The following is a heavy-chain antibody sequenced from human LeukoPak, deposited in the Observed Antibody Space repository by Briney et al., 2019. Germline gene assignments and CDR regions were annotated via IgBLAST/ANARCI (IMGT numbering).Heavy chain of an antibody. V-gene: IGHV3-43D*03. Sequence: GGSLRLSCAASGFTFDDYAMHWVRQAPGKGLEWVSLISWDGGSTYYADSVKGRFTISRDNAKNSLYLQMNSLRAEDTAVYYCARLPAYCSSTSCYYGYWGQGTLVTVSS. CDR1: GFTFDDYA. J-gene: IGHJ4*02. CDR2: ISWDGGST. CDR3: ARLPAYCSSTSCYYGY. D-gene: IGHD2-2*01.